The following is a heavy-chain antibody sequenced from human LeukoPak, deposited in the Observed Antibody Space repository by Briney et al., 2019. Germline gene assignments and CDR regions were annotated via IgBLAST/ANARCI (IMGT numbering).Heavy chain of an antibody. Sequence: ASVKVSCKASGYTFTTYARNWVRQAPGQGLEWMGWINTNTGNPTYAQGFTGRFVFSLDTSVSTAYLQISSLKAEDTAVYYCASPFHISEYSYGYFDYWGQGTLVTVSS. CDR1: GYTFTTYA. D-gene: IGHD5-18*01. V-gene: IGHV7-4-1*02. CDR2: INTNTGNP. CDR3: ASPFHISEYSYGYFDY. J-gene: IGHJ4*02.